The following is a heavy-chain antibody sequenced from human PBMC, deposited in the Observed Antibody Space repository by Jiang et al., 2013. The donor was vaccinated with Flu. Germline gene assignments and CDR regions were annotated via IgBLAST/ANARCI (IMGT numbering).Heavy chain of an antibody. J-gene: IGHJ4*02. V-gene: IGHV1-46*01. CDR3: ARASRRFLEWLLPDFDY. CDR2: INPSGGST. CDR1: YY. Sequence: YYMHWVRQAPGQGLEWMGIINPSGGSTSYAQKFQGRVTMTRDTSTSTVYMELSSLRSEDTAVYYCARASRRFLEWLLPDFDYWGQGTLVTVSS. D-gene: IGHD3-3*01.